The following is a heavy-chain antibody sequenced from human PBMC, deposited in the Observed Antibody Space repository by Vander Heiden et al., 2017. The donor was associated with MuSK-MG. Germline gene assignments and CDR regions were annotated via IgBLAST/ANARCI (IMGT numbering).Heavy chain of an antibody. Sequence: EMQLVESGGGLVQPGGSLKLSCAASGFTFSDSAMHWVRQASGKGLGWVGRIRSKANNYATAYAASVKARFTISRDDSKNTVYLQMNSLKTEDTAVYYCTKDITFDYWGQGTLVTVSS. CDR2: IRSKANNYAT. CDR1: GFTFSDSA. V-gene: IGHV3-73*01. CDR3: TKDITFDY. D-gene: IGHD2-15*01. J-gene: IGHJ4*02.